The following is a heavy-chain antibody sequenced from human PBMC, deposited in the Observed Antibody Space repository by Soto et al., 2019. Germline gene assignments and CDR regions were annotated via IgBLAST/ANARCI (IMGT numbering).Heavy chain of an antibody. CDR1: GFTFSSYA. CDR3: ARSLRSSSWSLPLVY. V-gene: IGHV3-30-3*01. CDR2: ISYDGSNE. Sequence: GGSLRLSCAASGFTFSSYAMYWVRQAPGKGLEWVALISYDGSNEYYADSVKGRFTISRDNSKNTLYLQMNSLRAEDTSVYYCARSLRSSSWSLPLVYWGQGTLVTVSS. D-gene: IGHD6-13*01. J-gene: IGHJ4*02.